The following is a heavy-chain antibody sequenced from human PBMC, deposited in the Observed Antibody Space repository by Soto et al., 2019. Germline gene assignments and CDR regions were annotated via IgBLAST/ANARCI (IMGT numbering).Heavy chain of an antibody. CDR2: ISSDAINK. D-gene: IGHD1-26*01. CDR1: EFTFSRYG. Sequence: GGSLRLSCADSEFTFSRYGMHWVRQAPGKGLEWVAFISSDAINKYYTDSVKGRFSISRDNSLNVLFLHMNKLRVEDTAVYYCAKMGISTTSSFDNWGQGILV. J-gene: IGHJ4*02. V-gene: IGHV3-30*18. CDR3: AKMGISTTSSFDN.